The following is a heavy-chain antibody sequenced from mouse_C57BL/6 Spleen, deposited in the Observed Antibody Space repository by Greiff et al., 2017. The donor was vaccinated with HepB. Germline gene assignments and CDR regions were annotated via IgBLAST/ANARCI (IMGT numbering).Heavy chain of an antibody. CDR1: GFTFSDAW. J-gene: IGHJ4*01. D-gene: IGHD2-4*01. CDR2: IRNKANNHAT. CDR3: TRRGYDYHYYAMDY. V-gene: IGHV6-6*01. Sequence: EVQGVESGGGLVQPGGSMKLSCAASGFTFSDAWMDWVRQSPEKGLEWVAEIRNKANNHATYYAESVKGRFTISTDDSKSSVYLQMNSLRAEDTGIYYCTRRGYDYHYYAMDYWGQGTSVTVSS.